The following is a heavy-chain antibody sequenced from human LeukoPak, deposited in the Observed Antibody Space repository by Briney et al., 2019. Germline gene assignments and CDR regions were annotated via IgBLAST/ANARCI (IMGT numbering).Heavy chain of an antibody. Sequence: GGSLRLSCAASGFTFSSYAMHWVRQAPGKGLEYVSAISSNGGSTYYANSVKGRFTISRDNSKNTLYLQMGSLRAEDMAVYYCTRGTAASYYYYYMDVWGKGTTVTVSS. CDR2: ISSNGGST. CDR1: GFTFSSYA. D-gene: IGHD6-13*01. V-gene: IGHV3-64*01. J-gene: IGHJ6*03. CDR3: TRGTAASYYYYYMDV.